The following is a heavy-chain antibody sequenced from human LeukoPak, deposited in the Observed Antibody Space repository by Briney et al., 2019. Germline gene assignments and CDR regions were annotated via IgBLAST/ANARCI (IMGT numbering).Heavy chain of an antibody. V-gene: IGHV3-30*04. CDR1: GFTFSSYA. D-gene: IGHD6-19*01. J-gene: IGHJ6*02. CDR3: ARDLGSGSGWYFYYYGMDV. CDR2: ISYDGSNK. Sequence: PGGSLRLSCAASGFTFSSYAMHWVRQAPGKGLEWVAVISYDGSNKYYADSVKGRFTISRVNSKNTLYLQMNSLRAEDTAVYYCARDLGSGSGWYFYYYGMDVWGQGTTVTVSS.